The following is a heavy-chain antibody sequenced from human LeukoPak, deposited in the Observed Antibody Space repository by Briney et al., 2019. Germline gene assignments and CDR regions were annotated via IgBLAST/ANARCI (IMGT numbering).Heavy chain of an antibody. V-gene: IGHV1-18*01. CDR2: ISAYNGNT. CDR1: GYTFTSYG. J-gene: IGHJ5*02. D-gene: IGHD3-10*01. CDR3: ARSSWFGGRSEWRWFDP. Sequence: ASVKVSCKASGYTFTSYGISWVRQAPGQGLEWMGWISAYNGNTNYAQKFQGRVTMTTDTSTSTAYMELRSLRSDDTALYYCARSSWFGGRSEWRWFDPWGQGTLVTVSS.